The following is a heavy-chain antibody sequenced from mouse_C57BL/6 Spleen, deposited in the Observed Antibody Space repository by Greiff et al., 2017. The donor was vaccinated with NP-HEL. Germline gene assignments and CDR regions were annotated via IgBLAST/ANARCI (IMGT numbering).Heavy chain of an antibody. J-gene: IGHJ1*03. V-gene: IGHV5-9-1*02. Sequence: EVKLVESGEGLVKPGGSLKLSCAASGFTFSSYAMSWVRQTPEKRLEWVAYISSGGDYIYYADTVKGRFTISRDNARNTLYLQMSSLKSEDTAMYYCTRDRSSYGYFDVWGTGTTVTVSS. CDR3: TRDRSSYGYFDV. CDR1: GFTFSSYA. D-gene: IGHD1-1*01. CDR2: ISSGGDYI.